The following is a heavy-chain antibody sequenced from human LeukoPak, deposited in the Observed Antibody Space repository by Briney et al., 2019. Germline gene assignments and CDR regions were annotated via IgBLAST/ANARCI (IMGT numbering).Heavy chain of an antibody. J-gene: IGHJ4*02. V-gene: IGHV6-1*01. D-gene: IGHD5-12*01. Sequence: SQTLSLTCAISGDSVSRDSIAWNWLRQSPSRGLEWLGRTYSRSSKWSHDFASSVKTRITINSDTSKNQFSLHLNSATPEDTAVYYCARAFDSAYDSPFDYWGQGALVTVSS. CDR1: GDSVSRDSIA. CDR2: TYSRSSKWSH. CDR3: ARAFDSAYDSPFDY.